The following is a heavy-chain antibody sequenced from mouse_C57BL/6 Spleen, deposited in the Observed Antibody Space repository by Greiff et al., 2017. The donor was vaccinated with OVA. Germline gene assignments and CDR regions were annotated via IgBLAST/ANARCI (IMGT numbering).Heavy chain of an antibody. V-gene: IGHV1-82*01. CDR3: ARPLIYYDYDGYAMDY. CDR1: GYAFSSSW. CDR2: IYPGDGDT. J-gene: IGHJ4*01. Sequence: VKLQESGPELVKPGASVKISCKASGYAFSSSWMNWVKQRPGKGLEWIGRIYPGDGDTNYNGKFKGKATLTADKSSSTAYMQLSSLTSEDSAVYFCARPLIYYDYDGYAMDYWGQGTSVTVSS. D-gene: IGHD2-4*01.